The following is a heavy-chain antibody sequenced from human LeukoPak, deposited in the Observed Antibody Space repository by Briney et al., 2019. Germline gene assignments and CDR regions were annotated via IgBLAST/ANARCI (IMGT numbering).Heavy chain of an antibody. CDR3: ARAVRGFTMIRKNYYYYMDV. CDR1: GGSFSGYY. Sequence: SETLSLTCAVYGGSFSGYYWSWIRQPPGKGLEWIGEINHSGSTNYNPSLKSRVTISVDTSKNQFSLKLSSVTAADTAVYYCARAVRGFTMIRKNYYYYMDVWGKGTTVTISS. D-gene: IGHD3-22*01. CDR2: INHSGST. V-gene: IGHV4-34*01. J-gene: IGHJ6*03.